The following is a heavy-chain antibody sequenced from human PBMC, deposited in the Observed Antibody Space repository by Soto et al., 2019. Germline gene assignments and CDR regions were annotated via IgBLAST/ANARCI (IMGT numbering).Heavy chain of an antibody. CDR2: TYYRSKWYN. D-gene: IGHD5-18*01. J-gene: IGHJ4*02. CDR3: AQDPGYSLDY. V-gene: IGHV6-1*01. Sequence: QVQLQQSGPGLVKPSQTLSLTCTISGDSVSISSGAWNWIRQSPSRGLEWLGRTYYRSKWYNDYAVSVKSRIKITPDTPKNQFSLQLNSVTPEDTAVYYCAQDPGYSLDYWGQGTLVTVSS. CDR1: GDSVSISSGA.